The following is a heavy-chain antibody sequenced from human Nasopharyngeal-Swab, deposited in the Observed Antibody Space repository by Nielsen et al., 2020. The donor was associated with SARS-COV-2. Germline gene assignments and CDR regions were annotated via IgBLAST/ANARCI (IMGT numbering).Heavy chain of an antibody. CDR2: ISSSSSYI. V-gene: IGHV3-21*01. J-gene: IGHJ3*02. D-gene: IGHD3-22*01. Sequence: GESLKISCAASGFTFNNYNFNWVRQAPGKGLEWVSSISSSSSYIYYADSVKGRFTISRDNAKNSLYLQMNSLRAEDTAMYYCARDYYDSSGYFHDAFDIWGQGTMVTVSS. CDR3: ARDYYDSSGYFHDAFDI. CDR1: GFTFNNYN.